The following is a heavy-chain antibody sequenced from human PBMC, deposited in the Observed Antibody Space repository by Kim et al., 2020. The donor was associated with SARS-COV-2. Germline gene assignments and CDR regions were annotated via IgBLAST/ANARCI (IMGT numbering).Heavy chain of an antibody. J-gene: IGHJ3*02. D-gene: IGHD2-2*01. CDR3: ARVRGYCSSTSCYRVREWALGAFDI. Sequence: SETLSLTCTVSGGSISSGDYYWSWIRQPPGKGLEWIGYIYYSGSTYYNPSLKSRVTISVDTSKNQFSLKLSSVTAADTAVYYCARVRGYCSSTSCYRVREWALGAFDIWGQGTMVTVSS. V-gene: IGHV4-30-4*01. CDR1: GGSISSGDYY. CDR2: IYYSGST.